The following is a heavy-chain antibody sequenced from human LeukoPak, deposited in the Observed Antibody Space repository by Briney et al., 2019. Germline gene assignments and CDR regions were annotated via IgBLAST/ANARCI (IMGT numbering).Heavy chain of an antibody. CDR2: ISYDGSNK. V-gene: IGHV3-30*18. D-gene: IGHD4-23*01. J-gene: IGHJ4*02. CDR3: AKGLIDYGGNSEYFDY. Sequence: PGRSLRLSCAASGFTFSSYGMHWVRQAPGKGLEWVAVISYDGSNKYYADSLKGRFTLSRDESKNTLYLQMNSLGAEDTAVYYCAKGLIDYGGNSEYFDYWGQGTLVTVSS. CDR1: GFTFSSYG.